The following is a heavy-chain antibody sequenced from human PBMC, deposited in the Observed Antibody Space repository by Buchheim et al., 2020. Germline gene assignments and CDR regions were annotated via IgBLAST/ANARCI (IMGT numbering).Heavy chain of an antibody. CDR3: ARPWSTDDYGDYGTDAFDI. CDR1: GGSISSSSYY. CDR2: IYYSGST. D-gene: IGHD4-17*01. J-gene: IGHJ3*02. V-gene: IGHV4-39*01. Sequence: QLQLQESGPGLVKPSETLSLTCTVSGGSISSSSYYWGWIRQPPGKGLEWIGSIYYSGSTYYNPSLKSRVTISVDTSKNQFSLKLSSVTAADTAVYYCARPWSTDDYGDYGTDAFDIWGQGT.